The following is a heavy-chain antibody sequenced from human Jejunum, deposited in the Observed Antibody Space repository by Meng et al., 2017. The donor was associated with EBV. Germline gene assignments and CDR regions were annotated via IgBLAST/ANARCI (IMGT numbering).Heavy chain of an antibody. CDR1: GYDFINSG. V-gene: IGHV1-18*01. J-gene: IGHJ4*02. D-gene: IGHD5-24*01. Sequence: VHVGRAEAKVKKPGAQVMCACKASGYDFINSGISWVRKAPGQGLEWMGWISVYRGNTNYAQRFQDRVTLTTNTSTSTVYMELRSLTSDDTAVYYCARDRSNSDYWGQGTLVTVSS. CDR3: ARDRSNSDY. CDR2: ISVYRGNT.